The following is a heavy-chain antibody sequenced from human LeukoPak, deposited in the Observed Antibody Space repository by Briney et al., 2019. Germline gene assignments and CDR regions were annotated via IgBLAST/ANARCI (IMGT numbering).Heavy chain of an antibody. D-gene: IGHD3-22*01. J-gene: IGHJ2*01. CDR2: ISVRGGST. CDR1: GFTFDDYG. Sequence: GGSLRLSCAASGFTFDDYGMSWVRQTPGKGLEWVSGISVRGGSTYYADSVKGRFTISRDNSKNTLYLQMNNLRAEDTAVYYCARHYSSAYYYLTYFDLWGRGTLVTVSS. V-gene: IGHV3-23*01. CDR3: ARHYSSAYYYLTYFDL.